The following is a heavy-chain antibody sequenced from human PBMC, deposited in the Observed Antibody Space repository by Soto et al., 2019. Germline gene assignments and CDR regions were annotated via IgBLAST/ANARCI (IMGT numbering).Heavy chain of an antibody. Sequence: QVQLVQSGAEVKKPGSSVKVSCKASGCTFSSYAISWVRQAPGQGLEWMGGIIPIFGTANYAQKFQGRVTITADESTSTDYMELSSLRSEDTAVYYCANGYGGNQNWYFDLWGRGTLVTVSS. J-gene: IGHJ2*01. V-gene: IGHV1-69*01. D-gene: IGHD2-15*01. CDR1: GCTFSSYA. CDR2: IIPIFGTA. CDR3: ANGYGGNQNWYFDL.